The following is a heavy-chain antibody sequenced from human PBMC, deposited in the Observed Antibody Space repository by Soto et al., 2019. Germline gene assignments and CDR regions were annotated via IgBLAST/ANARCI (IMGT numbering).Heavy chain of an antibody. CDR1: YGSSNEINVF. Sequence: SETLSLTCTVAYGSSNEINVFWGWVSQTPGKGLEWIGHLDYSGSAYFTPSLGCRVPCPVDPSKNQFSLTLSSVTAAAMAVYYCARTTGRYFDFWGQGLRGTVS. V-gene: IGHV4-39*01. D-gene: IGHD4-4*01. CDR3: ARTTGRYFDF. CDR2: LDYSGSA. J-gene: IGHJ4*02.